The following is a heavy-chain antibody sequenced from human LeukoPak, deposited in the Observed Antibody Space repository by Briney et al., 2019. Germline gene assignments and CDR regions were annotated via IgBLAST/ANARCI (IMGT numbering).Heavy chain of an antibody. CDR3: ARDPNRAIYAFDI. V-gene: IGHV1-2*02. CDR1: GYTFSGYY. J-gene: IGHJ3*02. Sequence: GASVKVSCKASGYTFSGYYMHWVRQAPGQGLEWMGWINPNSGGTNYAQKFQGRVTMTRDTSISTAYMELSRLRSDDTAVYYCARDPNRAIYAFDIWGQGTMVTVSS. D-gene: IGHD2-2*02. CDR2: INPNSGGT.